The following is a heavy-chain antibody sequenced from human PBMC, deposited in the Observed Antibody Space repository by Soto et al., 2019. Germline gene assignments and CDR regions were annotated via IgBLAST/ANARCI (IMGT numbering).Heavy chain of an antibody. V-gene: IGHV3-21*01. D-gene: IGHD6-13*01. CDR3: ARSIAAAGLDYYYYGMDV. Sequence: LSLPCAASGFPFSSYSMNWVRQAPGKGLEWVSSISSSSSYIYYADSVKGRFTISRDNAKNSLYLQMNSLRAEDTAVYYCARSIAAAGLDYYYYGMDVWGQGTTVTVSS. CDR1: GFPFSSYS. J-gene: IGHJ6*02. CDR2: ISSSSSYI.